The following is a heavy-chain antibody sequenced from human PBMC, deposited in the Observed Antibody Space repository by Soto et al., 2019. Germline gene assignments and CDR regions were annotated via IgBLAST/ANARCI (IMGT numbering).Heavy chain of an antibody. Sequence: EVQLLQSGGGLVRPGRSLTLSCAASGFTFTTYAMTWVRQAPGKGLEWVSSVTANGGRTYYADSVKGRFTISRDSSKNNLYLKMTSQRADDTAVYDCANDQQPEGPTFFFPPVSTPDGMDVWGQGTTVTVSS. D-gene: IGHD2-15*01. CDR1: GFTFTTYA. V-gene: IGHV3-23*01. CDR2: VTANGGRT. CDR3: ANDQQPEGPTFFFPPVSTPDGMDV. J-gene: IGHJ6*02.